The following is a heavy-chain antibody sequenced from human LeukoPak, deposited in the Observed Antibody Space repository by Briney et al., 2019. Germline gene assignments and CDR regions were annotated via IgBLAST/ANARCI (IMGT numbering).Heavy chain of an antibody. D-gene: IGHD3-3*01. CDR3: ARRGFWSGYYPGYYFDY. J-gene: IGHJ4*02. CDR1: GGSISSSSYY. Sequence: PSETLSLTCTVSGGSISSSSYYWGWIRQPPGKGLEWIGSIYYSGSTYYNPSLKSRVTISVDTSKNQFSLKLSSVTAADTAVYYCARRGFWSGYYPGYYFDYWGQGTLVTVSS. CDR2: IYYSGST. V-gene: IGHV4-39*01.